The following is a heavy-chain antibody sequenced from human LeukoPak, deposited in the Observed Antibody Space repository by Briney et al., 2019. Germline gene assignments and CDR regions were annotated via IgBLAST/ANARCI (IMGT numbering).Heavy chain of an antibody. CDR1: GGSSTGYY. CDR2: IKQDGSEK. V-gene: IGHV3-7*01. D-gene: IGHD2-15*01. CDR3: ASVAANFPTFDY. J-gene: IGHJ4*02. Sequence: PSETLSLTCAVYGGSSTGYYWSWIRQPPGKGLEWVANIKQDGSEKYYVDSVKGRFTISRDNAKNSLYLQMNSLRAEDTAVYYCASVAANFPTFDYWGQGTLVTVSS.